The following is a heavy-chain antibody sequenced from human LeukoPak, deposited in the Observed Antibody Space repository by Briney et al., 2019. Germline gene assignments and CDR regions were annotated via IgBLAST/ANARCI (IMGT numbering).Heavy chain of an antibody. D-gene: IGHD2-2*01. CDR2: IIPIFGTA. J-gene: IGHJ3*02. V-gene: IGHV1-69*13. CDR1: GGTFSSYA. CDR3: ARGGLRYCSSTSCYADAFDI. Sequence: ASVTVSCKASGGTFSSYAISWVRQAPGQGLEWMGGIIPIFGTANYAQKFQGRITITADESTRTAYMELSSLRSEDTAVYYCARGGLRYCSSTSCYADAFDIWGQGTMVTVSS.